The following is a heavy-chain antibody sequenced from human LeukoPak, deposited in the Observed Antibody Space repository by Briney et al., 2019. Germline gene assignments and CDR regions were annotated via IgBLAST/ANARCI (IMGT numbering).Heavy chain of an antibody. Sequence: ASVKVSCKASGYTFTGYYMRRVRQAPGQGLEWMGWINPNSGGTNYAQKFQGRVTMTRDTSISTAYMELSRLRSDDTAVYYCARGGDIVATTYDYWGQGTLVTVSS. J-gene: IGHJ4*02. CDR2: INPNSGGT. V-gene: IGHV1-2*02. D-gene: IGHD5-12*01. CDR3: ARGGDIVATTYDY. CDR1: GYTFTGYY.